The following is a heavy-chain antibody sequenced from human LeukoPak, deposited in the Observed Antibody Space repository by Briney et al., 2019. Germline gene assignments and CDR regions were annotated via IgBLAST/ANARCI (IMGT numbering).Heavy chain of an antibody. Sequence: ASVKVYCKVSGYTLTELSMHWVRQAPGKGLEWMGGFDPEDGETIYAQKFQGRVTMTEDTSTDTAYMELSSLRSEDTAVYYCATDGGGTYSYGSNDIWGQGTMVTVSS. D-gene: IGHD5-18*01. V-gene: IGHV1-24*01. J-gene: IGHJ3*02. CDR1: GYTLTELS. CDR3: ATDGGGTYSYGSNDI. CDR2: FDPEDGET.